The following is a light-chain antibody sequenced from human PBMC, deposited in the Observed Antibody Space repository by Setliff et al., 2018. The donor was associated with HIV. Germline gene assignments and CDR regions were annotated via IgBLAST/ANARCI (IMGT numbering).Light chain of an antibody. Sequence: SYELTQPPSVSVAPGKTARITCGGNNIGSKSVHWYQQKPGQAPVLVIYYDSGRPSGIPERFSGSNSGNTATLTITGVEAGEEADYYCQVWDSSSGLYVFGTGTKVTVL. CDR3: QVWDSSSGLYV. V-gene: IGLV3-21*04. CDR2: YDS. CDR1: NIGSKS. J-gene: IGLJ1*01.